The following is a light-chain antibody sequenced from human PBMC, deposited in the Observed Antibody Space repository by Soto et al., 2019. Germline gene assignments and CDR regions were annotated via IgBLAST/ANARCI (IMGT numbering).Light chain of an antibody. V-gene: IGKV1-6*01. Sequence: ALQMTQSPSSLSASVGDRVTITCRASQGIRNDLGWYQQKPGKAPTVLIFAAASLQRGVPSRFSGSGSGTDFTLTISSLQPEDFATYYCLQDYNYPHTFGQGTKVEIK. CDR3: LQDYNYPHT. J-gene: IGKJ1*01. CDR1: QGIRND. CDR2: AAA.